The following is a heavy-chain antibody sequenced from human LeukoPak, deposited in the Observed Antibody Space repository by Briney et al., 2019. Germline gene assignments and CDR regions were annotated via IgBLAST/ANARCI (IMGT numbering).Heavy chain of an antibody. CDR2: ISGSGGST. J-gene: IGHJ4*02. D-gene: IGHD6-19*01. CDR3: AKNARRAVAARTFDY. CDR1: GFTFSRYA. V-gene: IGHV3-23*01. Sequence: PGGSLRLSCAASGFTFSRYAMHWVRQAPGKGLEWVSAISGSGGSTYYADSVKGRFTISRDNSKNTLYLQMNSLRAEDTAVYYCAKNARRAVAARTFDYWGQGTLVTVSS.